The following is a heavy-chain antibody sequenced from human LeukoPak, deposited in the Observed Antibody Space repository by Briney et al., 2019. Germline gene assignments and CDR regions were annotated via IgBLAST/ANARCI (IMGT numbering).Heavy chain of an antibody. CDR3: ARGLRRDIVEVPAAMRSGRNWFDP. J-gene: IGHJ5*02. CDR1: GGSISSSSYY. CDR2: FNHCGST. Sequence: SETLSLTCTVSGGSISSSSYYWGWIRQPPGKGLEWIGEFNHCGSTNYNPSLKSRVTISVDTSKNQFSLELSSVTAADTAVYYCARGLRRDIVEVPAAMRSGRNWFDPWGQGTLVTVSS. D-gene: IGHD2-2*01. V-gene: IGHV4-39*07.